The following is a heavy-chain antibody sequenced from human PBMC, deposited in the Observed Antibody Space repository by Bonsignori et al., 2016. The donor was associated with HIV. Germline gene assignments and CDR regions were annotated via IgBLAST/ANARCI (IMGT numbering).Heavy chain of an antibody. J-gene: IGHJ4*02. CDR2: IWYDGSNK. CDR3: AKVRGQYGSQTFLNS. CDR1: GFTFSNYN. V-gene: IGHV3-33*02. D-gene: IGHD3-10*01. Sequence: GESLKISCAASGFTFSNYNMHWVRQAPGKGLEWVAVIWYDGSNKYYADSVKGRFAVSRDDSTNTLFLQMSGLRVDDTAVYYCAKVRGQYGSQTFLNSWGQGTLVTVSS.